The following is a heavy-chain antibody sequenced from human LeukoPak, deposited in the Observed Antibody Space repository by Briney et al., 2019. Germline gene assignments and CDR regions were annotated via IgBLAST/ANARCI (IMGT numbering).Heavy chain of an antibody. CDR2: ISYDGSNK. Sequence: PGGSLRLSCAASGFTFSSYGMHWVRQAPGKGLEWVAVISYDGSNKYYADSVKGRFTISRDNSKNTVYLQMNSLRAEDTAVYYCARESIGIADKYGMDVWGQGTTVTVSS. J-gene: IGHJ6*02. CDR3: ARESIGIADKYGMDV. D-gene: IGHD6-13*01. V-gene: IGHV3-30*03. CDR1: GFTFSSYG.